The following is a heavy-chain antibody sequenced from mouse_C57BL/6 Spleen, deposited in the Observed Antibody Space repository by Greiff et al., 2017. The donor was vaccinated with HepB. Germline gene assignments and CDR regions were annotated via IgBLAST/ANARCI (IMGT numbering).Heavy chain of an antibody. D-gene: IGHD1-1*01. J-gene: IGHJ1*03. CDR2: IYPGDGDT. Sequence: VKLVESGAELVKPGASVKISCKASGYAFSSYWMNWVKQRPGKGLEWIGQIYPGDGDTNYNGKFKGKATLTADKSSSTAYMQLSSLTSEDSAVYFCARNYGSSSWYFDVWGTGTTVTVSS. CDR1: GYAFSSYW. CDR3: ARNYGSSSWYFDV. V-gene: IGHV1-80*01.